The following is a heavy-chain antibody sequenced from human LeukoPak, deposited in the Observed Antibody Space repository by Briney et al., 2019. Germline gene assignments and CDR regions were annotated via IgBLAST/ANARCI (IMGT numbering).Heavy chain of an antibody. CDR2: INHSGST. D-gene: IGHD5-24*01. CDR3: ARGTIDGFDY. V-gene: IGHV4-34*01. J-gene: IGHJ4*02. CDR1: GGSFSGYY. Sequence: SETLSLTCAVYGGSFSGYYWSWIRQPPGKGLEWIGEINHSGSTNYNPSLKSRVTISVDTLKNQFSLKLSSVTAADTAVYYCARGTIDGFDYWGQGTLVTVSS.